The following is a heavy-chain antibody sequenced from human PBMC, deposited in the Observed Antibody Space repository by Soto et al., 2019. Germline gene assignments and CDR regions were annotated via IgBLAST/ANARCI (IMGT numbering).Heavy chain of an antibody. V-gene: IGHV1-18*01. Sequence: ASVKVSCKASGYTFTSYGISWVRQAPGQGLEWMGWISAYNGNTNYAQKLQGRVTMTRDTSTSTVYMELSSLRSEDTAVYYCARAVSTKTAPIDYWGQGTLVTVSS. D-gene: IGHD4-17*01. CDR1: GYTFTSYG. CDR2: ISAYNGNT. CDR3: ARAVSTKTAPIDY. J-gene: IGHJ4*02.